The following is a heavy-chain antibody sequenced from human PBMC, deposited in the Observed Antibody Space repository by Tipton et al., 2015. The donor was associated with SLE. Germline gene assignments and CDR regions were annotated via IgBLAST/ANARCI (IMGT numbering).Heavy chain of an antibody. V-gene: IGHV1-69*06. Sequence: QLVQSGAEVKKPGSSVKVSCKASGGTFSSYAISWVRQAPGQGLEWMGGIIPIFGTANYAQKFQGRVTMTTDTSTSTAYMELTSLRSDDSAVYYCARQPLVNYTDMDVWGPGTTVTVSS. CDR3: ARQPLVNYTDMDV. J-gene: IGHJ6*02. D-gene: IGHD2/OR15-2a*01. CDR1: GGTFSSYA. CDR2: IIPIFGTA.